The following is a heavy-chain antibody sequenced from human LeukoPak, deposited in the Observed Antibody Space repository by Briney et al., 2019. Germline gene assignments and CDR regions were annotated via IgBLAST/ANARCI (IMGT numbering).Heavy chain of an antibody. Sequence: GGSLRLPCAASGFTFSSYSMNWVRQAPGKGLEWVSSISSSSSYIYYADSVKGRFTISRDNAKNSLYLQMNSLRAEDTAVYYCARRPYYYDSSGYYYDYWGQGTLVTVSS. CDR2: ISSSSSYI. CDR3: ARRPYYYDSSGYYYDY. D-gene: IGHD3-22*01. V-gene: IGHV3-21*01. J-gene: IGHJ4*02. CDR1: GFTFSSYS.